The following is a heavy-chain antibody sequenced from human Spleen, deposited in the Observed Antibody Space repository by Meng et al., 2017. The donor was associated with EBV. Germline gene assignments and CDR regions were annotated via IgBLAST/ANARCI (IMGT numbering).Heavy chain of an antibody. J-gene: IGHJ4*02. Sequence: QGQRHGVVPGLVKSAGTLSLICGVSGGSIRSSNWWSCVRQCPGKGLEWIGEIYESGSTYYNPSLESRVTVSIDKSKNQFSLKLSSVTAADTAVYYCARGTSRPSMYYFDYWGQGTLVTVSS. CDR1: GGSIRSSNW. V-gene: IGHV4-4*02. CDR2: IYESGST. CDR3: ARGTSRPSMYYFDY. D-gene: IGHD6-13*01.